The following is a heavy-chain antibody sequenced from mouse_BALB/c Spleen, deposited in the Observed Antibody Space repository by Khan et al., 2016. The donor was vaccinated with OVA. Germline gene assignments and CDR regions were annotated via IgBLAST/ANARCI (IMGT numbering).Heavy chain of an antibody. CDR3: AMCSTRMSWFAY. J-gene: IGHJ3*01. V-gene: IGHV1-76*01. CDR2: IFPGNSTN. CDR1: GYTFTGYD. Sequence: QVQLKQSGAELVKPGASVKLSCKASGYTFTGYDINWVRQRPEQGLEWIGRIFPGNSTNKYNEKFKGTATLTTATSSRTAYMQLSRLPPEASAVSVCAMCSTRMSWFAYSGQGTLVTVSA. D-gene: IGHD2-4*01.